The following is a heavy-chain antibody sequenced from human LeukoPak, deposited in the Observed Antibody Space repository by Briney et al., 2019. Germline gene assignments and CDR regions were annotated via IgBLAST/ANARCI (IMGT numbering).Heavy chain of an antibody. CDR3: ARGVYRAAAQYAY. Sequence: PWETLSLTCTVSGGSISSYYWSWIRHPPGKGLEWIGYIYYSGTTNYNPSLKSRVTISVDTSNHQFSLKLSSVTAADAAVYYCARGVYRAAAQYAYWGQGTLVTVSS. V-gene: IGHV4-59*01. CDR2: IYYSGTT. J-gene: IGHJ4*02. CDR1: GGSISSYY. D-gene: IGHD6-13*01.